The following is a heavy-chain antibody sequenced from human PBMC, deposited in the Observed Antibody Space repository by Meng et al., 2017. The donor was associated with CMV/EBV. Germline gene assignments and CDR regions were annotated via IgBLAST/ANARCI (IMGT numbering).Heavy chain of an antibody. J-gene: IGHJ6*02. V-gene: IGHV4-39*07. CDR3: ARDGQTNDFWSGQYYYYYYGMDV. D-gene: IGHD3-3*01. Sequence: SQTLSLTCAASGFTFSSHSMNWIRQPPGKGLEWIGSIYYSGSTYYNPSLKSRVTISVDTSKNQFSLKLSPVTAADTAVYYCARDGQTNDFWSGQYYYYYYGMDVWGQGTTVTVSS. CDR1: GFTFSSHS. CDR2: IYYSGST.